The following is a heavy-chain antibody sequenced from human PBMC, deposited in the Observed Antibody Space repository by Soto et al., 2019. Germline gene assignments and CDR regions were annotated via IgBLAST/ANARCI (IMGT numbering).Heavy chain of an antibody. J-gene: IGHJ4*02. Sequence: PGGSLRLSCAASGFTFDDYGMSWVRQAPGKGLEWVSGINWNGGSTGYADSVKGRFTISRDNAKNSLYLQMNSLRAEDTALYYCARPVASSGWYYIDYWGQGTLVTVSS. V-gene: IGHV3-20*04. CDR2: INWNGGST. CDR1: GFTFDDYG. CDR3: ARPVASSGWYYIDY. D-gene: IGHD6-13*01.